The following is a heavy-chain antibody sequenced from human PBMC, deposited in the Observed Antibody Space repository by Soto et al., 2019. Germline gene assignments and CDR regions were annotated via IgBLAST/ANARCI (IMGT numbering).Heavy chain of an antibody. CDR1: GFTFSSYG. D-gene: IGHD3-16*01. V-gene: IGHV3-30*18. J-gene: IGHJ6*02. CDR3: AKGGGYDFYYYYGMDV. CDR2: ISYDGSNK. Sequence: PGGSLRLSCAASGFTFSSYGMHWVRQAPGKGLEWVAVISYDGSNKYYADSVKGRFTISRDNSKNTLYLQMNSLRAEDTAVYYCAKGGGYDFYYYYGMDVWGQGTTVTVSS.